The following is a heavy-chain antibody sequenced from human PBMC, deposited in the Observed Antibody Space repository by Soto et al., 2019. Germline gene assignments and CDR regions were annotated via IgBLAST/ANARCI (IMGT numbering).Heavy chain of an antibody. CDR2: ISSSSSVI. CDR1: GFILSDCA. V-gene: IGHV3-48*01. CDR3: ARDLSWGSNWYYYMDG. D-gene: IGHD7-27*01. J-gene: IGHJ6*03. Sequence: EVQLVESGGGLVQPGGSLRLSCATSGFILSDCAMNWVRQAPGKGLEWVSYISSSSSVIDYADSVKGRFTVSRDNARNSLYHHMKSLRAEDTAVYYCARDLSWGSNWYYYMDGWGKGTTVTVSS.